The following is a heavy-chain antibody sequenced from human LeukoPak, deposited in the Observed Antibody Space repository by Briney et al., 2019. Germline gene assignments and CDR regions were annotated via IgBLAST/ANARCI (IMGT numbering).Heavy chain of an antibody. CDR2: ISGSGGST. CDR1: GFTFSSYA. V-gene: IGHV3-23*01. Sequence: QPGGSLRLSCAASGFTFSSYAMSWVRQAPGKGLEWVSAISGSGGSTYYADSVKGRFTISRDNSKNTLYLQMNSLRAEDTAVYYCAKVENVLLWFGESYGMDVWGQGTTVTVSS. CDR3: AKVENVLLWFGESYGMDV. J-gene: IGHJ6*02. D-gene: IGHD3-10*01.